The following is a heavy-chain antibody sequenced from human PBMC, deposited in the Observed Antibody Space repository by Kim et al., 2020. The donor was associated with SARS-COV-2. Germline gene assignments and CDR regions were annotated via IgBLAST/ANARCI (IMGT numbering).Heavy chain of an antibody. CDR3: ARAGYSYRMEAFDY. Sequence: AQKFQARVTMTRDTSTSTVYMGLSSLRSEDTAVYYCARAGYSYRMEAFDYWGQGTLVTVSS. V-gene: IGHV1-46*01. D-gene: IGHD5-18*01. J-gene: IGHJ4*02.